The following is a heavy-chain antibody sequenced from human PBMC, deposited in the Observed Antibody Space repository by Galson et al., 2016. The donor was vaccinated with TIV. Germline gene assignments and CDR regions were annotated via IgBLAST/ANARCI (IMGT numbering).Heavy chain of an antibody. Sequence: SLRLSCAASGVTFSIYSMNWVRQAPGKGLEWVAYISETSVYIYYADSVKGRFTISRDNAKNSLYLQMNSLRAEDTAVYYCARDSDATARASGMDVWGQGTIVTVSS. D-gene: IGHD4-17*01. CDR1: GVTFSIYS. J-gene: IGHJ6*02. V-gene: IGHV3-21*01. CDR3: ARDSDATARASGMDV. CDR2: ISETSVYI.